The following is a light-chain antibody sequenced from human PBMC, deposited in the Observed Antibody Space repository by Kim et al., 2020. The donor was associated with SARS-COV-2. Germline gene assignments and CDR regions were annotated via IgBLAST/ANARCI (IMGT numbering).Light chain of an antibody. J-gene: IGLJ3*02. Sequence: QTVVTQEPSCSVSPGGTVTLTCGLSAGSVSTRYYPSWYQQTPGQAPRTLLYSTNTRSSGVPDRFSGSILGNKAALPIPGAQADDDSDYYCVLYMGSGISVFGGGTQPTVL. CDR1: AGSVSTRYY. CDR3: VLYMGSGISV. CDR2: STN. V-gene: IGLV8-61*01.